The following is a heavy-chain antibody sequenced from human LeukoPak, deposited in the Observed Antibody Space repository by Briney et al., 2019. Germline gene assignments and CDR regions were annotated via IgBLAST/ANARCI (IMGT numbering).Heavy chain of an antibody. CDR1: GFTFGAYT. Sequence: GGSLRLSCAASGFTFGAYTMNWVRQAPGKGLEWVSSISSSFNIYYADSVKGRFTISRDNAKNSLYLQMNSLRAEDTAVYYCARSTGHDYWGQGTLVTVSS. V-gene: IGHV3-48*01. CDR2: ISSSFNI. J-gene: IGHJ4*02. CDR3: ARSTGHDY. D-gene: IGHD2-8*02.